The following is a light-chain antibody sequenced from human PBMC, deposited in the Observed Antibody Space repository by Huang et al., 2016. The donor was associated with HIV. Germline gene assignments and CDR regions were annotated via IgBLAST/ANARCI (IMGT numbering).Light chain of an antibody. CDR2: GAS. CDR3: QQYQDWPRT. Sequence: EIVMTQSPGTLSLSPGERATLSCRPSQSVSSNLAWYQHKPGQAPRLRIYGASTRATGVPARLSGSGSGTEFTLTSSSRQSDDFVVYYCQQYQDWPRTFGQGTKVEIK. V-gene: IGKV3-15*01. J-gene: IGKJ1*01. CDR1: QSVSSN.